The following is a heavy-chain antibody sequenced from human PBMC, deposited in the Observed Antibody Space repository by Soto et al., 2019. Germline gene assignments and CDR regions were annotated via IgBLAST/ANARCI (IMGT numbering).Heavy chain of an antibody. Sequence: GGSWRLSCAASDSTFSSSDMSWGRQAPGKGLEWVSGVSASGSITSYADSAKGRFTISRDSAKNTVFLQMSSLRAEDTAVYFCAKGDCSGGRCYRGFDYWGQGTLVTVSS. CDR2: VSASGSIT. J-gene: IGHJ4*02. CDR1: DSTFSSSD. D-gene: IGHD2-15*01. V-gene: IGHV3-23*01. CDR3: AKGDCSGGRCYRGFDY.